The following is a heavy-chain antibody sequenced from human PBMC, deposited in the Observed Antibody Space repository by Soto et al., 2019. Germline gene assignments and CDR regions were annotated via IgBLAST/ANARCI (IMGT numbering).Heavy chain of an antibody. Sequence: GVSLRLSCEASGFTFSSYSMNWVRQAPGKGLEWVSSISSSSSYIYYADSVKDRFTISRDNAKNSLYLQMNSLRDEDTAVYYCARDKHDLEALWFGELFDWFDPWGQGTLVTVSS. J-gene: IGHJ5*02. CDR2: ISSSSSYI. CDR3: ARDKHDLEALWFGELFDWFDP. D-gene: IGHD3-10*01. V-gene: IGHV3-21*01. CDR1: GFTFSSYS.